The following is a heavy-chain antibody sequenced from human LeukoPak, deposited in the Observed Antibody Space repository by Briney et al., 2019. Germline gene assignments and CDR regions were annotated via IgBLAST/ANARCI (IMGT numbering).Heavy chain of an antibody. CDR1: GGTFSSYA. D-gene: IGHD3-10*01. CDR2: IIPIFGTA. Sequence: SVKVSCKASGGTFSSYAISWVRQAPGQGLEWMGGIIPIFGTANYAQKFQGRVTITADKSTSTAYMELSSLRSEDTAVYYCASAEGSGGAFLDYWGQGTLVTVSS. V-gene: IGHV1-69*06. CDR3: ASAEGSGGAFLDY. J-gene: IGHJ4*02.